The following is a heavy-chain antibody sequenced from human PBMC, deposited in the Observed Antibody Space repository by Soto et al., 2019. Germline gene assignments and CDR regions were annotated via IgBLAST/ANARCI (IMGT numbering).Heavy chain of an antibody. D-gene: IGHD3-9*01. CDR3: ARDITYYDILTGYPSFDY. V-gene: IGHV1-18*01. CDR1: GYTFTSYG. J-gene: IGHJ4*02. CDR2: ISAYNGNT. Sequence: ASVKVSCKASGYTFTSYGISWVRQAPGQGLEWMGWISAYNGNTNYAQKLQGRVTMTTDTSTSTAYMELRSLRSDDTAVYYCARDITYYDILTGYPSFDYWGQGTLVTXSS.